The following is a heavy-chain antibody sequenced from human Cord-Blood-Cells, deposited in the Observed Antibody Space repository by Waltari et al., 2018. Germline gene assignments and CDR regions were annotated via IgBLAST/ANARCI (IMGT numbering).Heavy chain of an antibody. Sequence: EVQLVESGGGLVKPGGSLRLSCAASGFTFSSNGINWVRQAPGKGLEWVSSISSSSSYIYYADSVKGRFTISRDNAKNSLYLQMNSLRAEDTAVYYCARDRNGGNYFDYWGQGTLVTVSS. CDR2: ISSSSSYI. J-gene: IGHJ4*02. CDR1: GFTFSSNG. D-gene: IGHD2-15*01. V-gene: IGHV3-21*01. CDR3: ARDRNGGNYFDY.